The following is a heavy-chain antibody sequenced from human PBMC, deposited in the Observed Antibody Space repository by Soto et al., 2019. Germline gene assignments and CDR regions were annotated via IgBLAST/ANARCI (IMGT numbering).Heavy chain of an antibody. CDR1: GGTFSSYA. CDR2: IIPLLNTP. CDR3: ARESSSPNYYYYGMDV. Sequence: VKVSCKASGGTFSSYAVSWVRQAPGQGLEWMGVIIPLLNTPKYVQKFQGRVTITADASATTAYMELSSLRSEDTAVYYCARESSSPNYYYYGMDVWGQGTTVTVSS. D-gene: IGHD6-6*01. V-gene: IGHV1-69*01. J-gene: IGHJ6*02.